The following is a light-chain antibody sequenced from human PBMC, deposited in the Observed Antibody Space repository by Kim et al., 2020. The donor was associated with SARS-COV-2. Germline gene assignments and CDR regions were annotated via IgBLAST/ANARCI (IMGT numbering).Light chain of an antibody. CDR2: GAS. CDR3: QQDNKWPPWT. J-gene: IGKJ1*01. Sequence: ERVMTQSPATLSVSPGERATLSCRANESVSNNLAWYQQKPGQAPRLLIYGASTRATGIPARFSGSGSGTEFILTISSLQSEDFAIYYCQQDNKWPPWTFGQGTKVDIK. V-gene: IGKV3-15*01. CDR1: ESVSNN.